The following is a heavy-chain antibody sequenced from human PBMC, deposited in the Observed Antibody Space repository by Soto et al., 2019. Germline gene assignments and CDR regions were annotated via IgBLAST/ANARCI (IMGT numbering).Heavy chain of an antibody. Sequence: GGSLRLSCAASGFTFSSYWMSWVRQAPGKGLEWVANIKQDGSEKYYGDSVKGRFTISRDNAKNSLYLQMNSLRAEDTAVYYCAREYNLNYYHCYYGMDVLGQGTTVTVSS. CDR2: IKQDGSEK. J-gene: IGHJ6*02. CDR3: AREYNLNYYHCYYGMDV. V-gene: IGHV3-7*01. CDR1: GFTFSSYW. D-gene: IGHD1-7*01.